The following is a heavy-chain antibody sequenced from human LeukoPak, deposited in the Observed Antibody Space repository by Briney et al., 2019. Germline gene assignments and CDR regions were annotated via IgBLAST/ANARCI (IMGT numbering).Heavy chain of an antibody. J-gene: IGHJ4*02. V-gene: IGHV4-39*01. D-gene: IGHD5/OR15-5a*01. Sequence: ASETLSLTCTVSGGSISSGGYYWSWIRQPPGKGLEWIGSIYYSGSTYYNPSLKSRVTISVDTSKNQFSLKLSSVTAADTAVYYCARHPVLYYFDYWGQGTLVTVSS. CDR2: IYYSGST. CDR1: GGSISSGGYY. CDR3: ARHPVLYYFDY.